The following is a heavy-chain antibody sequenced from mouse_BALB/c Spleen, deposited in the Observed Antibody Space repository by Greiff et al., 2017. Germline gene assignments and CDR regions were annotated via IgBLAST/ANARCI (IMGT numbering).Heavy chain of an antibody. J-gene: IGHJ2*01. D-gene: IGHD4-1*01. CDR2: IYPGDGDT. Sequence: QVHVKQSGAELARPGASVKLSCKASGYTFTSYWMQWVKQRPGQGLEWIGAIYPGDGDTRYTQKLKGKATLTADKSSSTAYMQLSSLASEDSAVYYCARGTGTGGYYFDYWGQGTTLTVSS. CDR3: ARGTGTGGYYFDY. V-gene: IGHV1-87*01. CDR1: GYTFTSYW.